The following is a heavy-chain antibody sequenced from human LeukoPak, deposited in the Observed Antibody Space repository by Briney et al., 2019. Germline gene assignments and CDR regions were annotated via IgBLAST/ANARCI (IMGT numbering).Heavy chain of an antibody. Sequence: GESLKISCKGSGYSFTSYWMAWVGQLPGKARGWMGFIFPGDSDTRYSPSFQGQVTISADKSISTAYLQWSSLKASDTAMYYCARQPIFGVVIIGGMDVWGQGTTVTVSS. CDR3: ARQPIFGVVIIGGMDV. D-gene: IGHD3-3*01. CDR2: IFPGDSDT. CDR1: GYSFTSYW. V-gene: IGHV5-51*01. J-gene: IGHJ6*02.